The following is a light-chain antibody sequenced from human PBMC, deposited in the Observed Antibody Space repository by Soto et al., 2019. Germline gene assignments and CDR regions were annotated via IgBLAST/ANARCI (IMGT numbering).Light chain of an antibody. V-gene: IGKV3-20*01. J-gene: IGKJ3*01. CDR1: QSVSNNR. CDR3: QHYGTSLVT. Sequence: EIVLTQSPDTLSLSPGERATLSCRASQSVSNNRLAWYQQRPGQAPSLLIYGAFSRATGVPDRFSGSGSGTDVTLTISRLEPEDFAVYSCQHYGTSLVTFGPGTKVDVK. CDR2: GAF.